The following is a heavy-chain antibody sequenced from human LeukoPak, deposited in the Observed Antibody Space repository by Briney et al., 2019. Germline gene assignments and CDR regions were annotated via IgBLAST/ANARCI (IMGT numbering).Heavy chain of an antibody. CDR3: ARDRGWDSSGWYHPQSY. V-gene: IGHV1-8*01. CDR1: GYPFTSYN. CDR2: MNTNSGNT. J-gene: IGHJ4*02. D-gene: IGHD6-19*01. Sequence: GASVKVSCKASGYPFTSYNVNWVRQATGQGLEWMGWMNTNSGNTGYSQNFQGRVTMTRDTSTSTVYMELSSLRSEDTAVYYCARDRGWDSSGWYHPQSYWGQGTLVTVSS.